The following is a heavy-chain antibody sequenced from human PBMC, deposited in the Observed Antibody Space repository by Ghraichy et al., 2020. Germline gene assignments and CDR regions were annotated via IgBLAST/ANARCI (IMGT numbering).Heavy chain of an antibody. Sequence: SETLSLTCTVSGGSISSGGYYWSWIRQHPGKGLEWIGYIYYSGSTYYNPSLKSRVTISVDTSKNQFSLKLSSVTAADTAVYYCARERRYCSGGSCYSVWFDPWGQGTLVTVSS. V-gene: IGHV4-31*03. J-gene: IGHJ5*02. D-gene: IGHD2-15*01. CDR3: ARERRYCSGGSCYSVWFDP. CDR1: GGSISSGGYY. CDR2: IYYSGST.